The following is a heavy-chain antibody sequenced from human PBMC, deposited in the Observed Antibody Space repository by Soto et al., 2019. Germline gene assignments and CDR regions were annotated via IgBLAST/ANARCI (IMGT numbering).Heavy chain of an antibody. CDR3: ARGGISHWAYFYYMDV. CDR1: GGSISSGGYY. D-gene: IGHD2-21*01. CDR2: IYYLGST. V-gene: IGHV4-61*08. J-gene: IGHJ6*03. Sequence: PSETLSLTCTVSGGSISSGGYYWSWIRQHPGKGLEWIGEIYYLGSTNYNPSLKSRVTMSVDTSKNQFSLKLNSVTAADTATYYCARGGISHWAYFYYMDVWDRGTTVTVSS.